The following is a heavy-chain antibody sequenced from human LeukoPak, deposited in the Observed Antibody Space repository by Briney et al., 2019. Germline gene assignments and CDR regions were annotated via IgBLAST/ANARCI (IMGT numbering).Heavy chain of an antibody. J-gene: IGHJ4*02. CDR2: ISTSGTT. CDR1: GFTVSSNY. CDR3: VRGRTPPVHARYFDS. V-gene: IGHV3-66*03. Sequence: GGSLRLSCAASGFTVSSNYMSWVRQVSGEGLEFVSFISTSGTTDYADSVKGRFTISRDNSKSTLSLQMSSLRADDTAIYYCVRGRTPPVHARYFDSWGQGTLVTVSS. D-gene: IGHD4-23*01.